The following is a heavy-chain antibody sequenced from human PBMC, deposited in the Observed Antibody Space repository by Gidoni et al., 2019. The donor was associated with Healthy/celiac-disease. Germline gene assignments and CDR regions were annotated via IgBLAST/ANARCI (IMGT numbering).Heavy chain of an antibody. V-gene: IGHV1-69*08. J-gene: IGHJ5*02. Sequence: QVQLVQSGAEVKKPGSSVKVSCKATGGTFSSYTISWVRQAPGQGLEWMGRIIPILVIANYAQKFQGRVTITADKSPSTAYMELSSLRSEDTAVYYCAGDHPVVPAATNWFDPWGQGTLVTVSS. CDR2: IIPILVIA. D-gene: IGHD2-2*01. CDR1: GGTFSSYT. CDR3: AGDHPVVPAATNWFDP.